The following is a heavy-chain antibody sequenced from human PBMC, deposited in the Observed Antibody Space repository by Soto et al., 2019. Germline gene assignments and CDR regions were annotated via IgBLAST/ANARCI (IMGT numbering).Heavy chain of an antibody. V-gene: IGHV1-8*01. J-gene: IGHJ3*02. CDR2: MNPNSGNT. Sequence: GASVKVSCKASGFTFTSYAITWVRQAPGQGLEWMGWMNPNSGNTGYAQKFQGRVTMTRNTSISTAYMELSSLTSEDTAVYYCARERTRIGFDIWGQGTMVTVSS. CDR3: ARERTRIGFDI. D-gene: IGHD2-15*01. CDR1: GFTFTSYA.